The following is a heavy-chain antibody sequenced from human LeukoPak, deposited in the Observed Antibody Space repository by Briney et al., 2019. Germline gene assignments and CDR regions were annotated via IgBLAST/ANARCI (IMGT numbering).Heavy chain of an antibody. CDR2: MNPNSGNT. V-gene: IGHV1-8*01. D-gene: IGHD1-14*01. Sequence: ASVKVSCKASGYTFTSYEINWVRQATGQGLEWMGWMNPNSGNTGYAQKFQGRVTMTRNTSISTAYMELSSLRSEDTAVYYCARGAGGTSGDYYYYYGMDVWGQGTTVTVSS. CDR3: ARGAGGTSGDYYYYYGMDV. CDR1: GYTFTSYE. J-gene: IGHJ6*02.